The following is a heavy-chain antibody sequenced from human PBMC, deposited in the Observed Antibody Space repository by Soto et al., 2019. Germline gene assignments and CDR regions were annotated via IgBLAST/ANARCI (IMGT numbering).Heavy chain of an antibody. V-gene: IGHV1-69*12. CDR1: GGTFSSYA. J-gene: IGHJ6*02. CDR2: IIPIFGTA. CDR3: ASHGRQLVDYSSGMDV. Sequence: QVQLVQSGAEVKKPGSSVKVSCKASGGTFSSYAISWVRQAPGQGLEWMGGIIPIFGTANYAQKFQGRVTITADEAPSTAYMELSRLRSEDTAGYSCASHGRQLVDYSSGMDVWGQGTTVTVSS. D-gene: IGHD6-6*01.